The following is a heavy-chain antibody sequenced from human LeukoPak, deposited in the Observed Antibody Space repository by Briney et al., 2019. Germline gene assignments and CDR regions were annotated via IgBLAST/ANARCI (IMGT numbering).Heavy chain of an antibody. Sequence: GGSLRLSCAASGFTFDDYAMHWVRQAPGKGLEWVSGISWNSGSIGYADSVKGRFTISRDNAKNSLYLQMNSLRAEDTALYYCAKDMRAAAAATWAFDYWGQGTLVTVSS. CDR1: GFTFDDYA. D-gene: IGHD6-13*01. V-gene: IGHV3-9*01. CDR2: ISWNSGSI. CDR3: AKDMRAAAAATWAFDY. J-gene: IGHJ4*02.